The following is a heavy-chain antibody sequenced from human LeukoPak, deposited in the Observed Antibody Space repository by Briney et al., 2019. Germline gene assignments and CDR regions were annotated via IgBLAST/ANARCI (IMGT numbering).Heavy chain of an antibody. V-gene: IGHV3-21*01. J-gene: IGHJ4*02. CDR2: ISSSSSYI. CDR1: GFTFSSYS. Sequence: PGRSLRLSCAASGFTFSSYSMNWVRQAPGKGLEWVSSISSSSSYIYYADSVKGRFTISRDNAKNSLYLQMNSLRAEDTAVYYCAREGGGGYCSSTSCHPPFDYWGQGTLVTVSS. CDR3: AREGGGGYCSSTSCHPPFDY. D-gene: IGHD2-2*01.